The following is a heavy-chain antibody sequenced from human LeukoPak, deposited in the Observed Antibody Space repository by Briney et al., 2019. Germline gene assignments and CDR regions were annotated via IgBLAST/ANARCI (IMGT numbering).Heavy chain of an antibody. CDR3: ARHSSAWYGRLFDS. D-gene: IGHD6-19*01. CDR1: GGSISSFC. J-gene: IGHJ4*02. CDR2: IYYSGST. V-gene: IGHV4-59*08. Sequence: SETLSLTCNVSGGSISSFCWSWIRQPLGEGLEWIGYIYYSGSTNYNPSLKSRVTISVDTSNNQFSLILNSLTAADTAVYYCARHSSAWYGRLFDSWGQGTLVTVSS.